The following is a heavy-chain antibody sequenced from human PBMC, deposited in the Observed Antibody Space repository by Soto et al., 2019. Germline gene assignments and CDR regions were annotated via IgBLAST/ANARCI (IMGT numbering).Heavy chain of an antibody. V-gene: IGHV3-30-3*01. D-gene: IGHD3-22*01. CDR1: GFTFSSYA. Sequence: GGSLRLSCAASGFTFSSYAMHWVRQAPGKGLEWVAVISYDGSNKYYADSVKGRFTISRDNSKNTLYLQMNSLRAEDTAVYYCARDHDYDSSGGFDYWGQGTLVTVSS. CDR3: ARDHDYDSSGGFDY. CDR2: ISYDGSNK. J-gene: IGHJ4*02.